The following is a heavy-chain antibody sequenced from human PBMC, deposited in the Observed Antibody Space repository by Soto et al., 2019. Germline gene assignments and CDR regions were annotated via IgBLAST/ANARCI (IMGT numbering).Heavy chain of an antibody. Sequence: SETLSLTCTVSGGSISSYYWSWIRQPPGKGLERIGYIYYSGSTNYNPSLKSRVTISVDTSKNQFSLKLSSVTAADTAVYYCARTNYYYDSSGYYYTFYYFDYWGQGTLVTVSS. J-gene: IGHJ4*02. CDR2: IYYSGST. CDR1: GGSISSYY. D-gene: IGHD3-22*01. V-gene: IGHV4-59*08. CDR3: ARTNYYYDSSGYYYTFYYFDY.